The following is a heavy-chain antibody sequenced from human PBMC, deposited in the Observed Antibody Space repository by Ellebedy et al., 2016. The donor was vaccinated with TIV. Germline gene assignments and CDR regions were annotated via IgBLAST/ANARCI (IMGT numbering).Heavy chain of an antibody. J-gene: IGHJ3*02. V-gene: IGHV4-59*01. D-gene: IGHD4-23*01. Sequence: MPGGSLRLSCAVSGGSISNYYWSRIRQTPGKGLEYIGNIYYTGSTNYNPSLKSRVTISVDTSKNQFSLNLSSVTAADTAVYYCARPRTVGSTHDGFDIWGQGTTVTVSS. CDR2: IYYTGST. CDR3: ARPRTVGSTHDGFDI. CDR1: GGSISNYY.